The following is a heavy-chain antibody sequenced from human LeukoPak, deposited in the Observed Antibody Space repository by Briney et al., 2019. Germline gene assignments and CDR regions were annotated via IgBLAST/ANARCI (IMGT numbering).Heavy chain of an antibody. J-gene: IGHJ4*02. D-gene: IGHD6-19*01. CDR3: ARLVDGSGWLDSDY. Sequence: PGGSLRLSCEASGLTLSGSAVHWVRQASGKGLEWVGRIRSKANLYATAYPASVKGRFTISRDDSKNTAYLQMNSLKTEDTAVYYCARLVDGSGWLDSDYWGQGTLVTVSS. V-gene: IGHV3-73*01. CDR1: GLTLSGSA. CDR2: IRSKANLYAT.